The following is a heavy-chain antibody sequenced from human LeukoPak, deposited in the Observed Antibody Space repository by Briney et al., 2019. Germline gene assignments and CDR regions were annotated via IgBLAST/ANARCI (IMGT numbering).Heavy chain of an antibody. CDR2: FDPEDGET. D-gene: IGHD6-6*01. Sequence: ASVTVSCKVSGYTLTELSMHWVRQAPGKGLEWMGGFDPEDGETIYAQKFQGRVTMTEDTSTDTAYMELSSLRSEDTAVYYCATDPRTYSSSYYFDYWGQGTLVTVSS. CDR3: ATDPRTYSSSYYFDY. V-gene: IGHV1-24*01. CDR1: GYTLTELS. J-gene: IGHJ4*02.